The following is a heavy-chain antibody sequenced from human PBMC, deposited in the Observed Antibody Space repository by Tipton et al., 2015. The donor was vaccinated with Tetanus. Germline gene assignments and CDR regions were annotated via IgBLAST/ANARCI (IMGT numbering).Heavy chain of an antibody. Sequence: SLRLSCVGSGFSFHVHYMHWVRQAPGRGLEWVAVISYDGNNKYYEDSVEGRFSISRDNSKSTVYLDLSSVTVDDTALYYCAKDLGYSTGHYFDHWGPGSQVTVSS. CDR1: GFSFHVHY. CDR2: ISYDGNNK. V-gene: IGHV3-30*18. D-gene: IGHD1-1*01. J-gene: IGHJ4*02. CDR3: AKDLGYSTGHYFDH.